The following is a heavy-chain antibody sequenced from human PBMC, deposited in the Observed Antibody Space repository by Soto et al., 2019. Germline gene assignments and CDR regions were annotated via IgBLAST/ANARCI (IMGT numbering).Heavy chain of an antibody. J-gene: IGHJ6*02. D-gene: IGHD5-12*01. Sequence: PGGSLRLSCAASGFTFSGSAMHWVRQASGKGLEWVGRIRSKANSYATAYAASVKGRFTISRDDSKNTAYLQMNSLKTEDTAVYYCTRAGGNVDIVATIAGPLYYYGMDVWGQGTTVTVS. V-gene: IGHV3-73*01. CDR3: TRAGGNVDIVATIAGPLYYYGMDV. CDR2: IRSKANSYAT. CDR1: GFTFSGSA.